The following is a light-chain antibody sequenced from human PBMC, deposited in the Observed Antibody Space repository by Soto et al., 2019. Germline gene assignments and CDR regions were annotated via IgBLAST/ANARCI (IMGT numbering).Light chain of an antibody. CDR3: YSYAGTYTFV. CDR2: EVS. Sequence: QSVLTQPASVSGSPGQSITISCTGTSSDVGDYKYVSWYQQHPGKAPKLLIYEVSHRPAGVSNRFSGSNSGNTASLTISGLQTEDEADYYCYSYAGTYTFVFGTGTKVTVL. J-gene: IGLJ1*01. V-gene: IGLV2-14*01. CDR1: SSDVGDYKY.